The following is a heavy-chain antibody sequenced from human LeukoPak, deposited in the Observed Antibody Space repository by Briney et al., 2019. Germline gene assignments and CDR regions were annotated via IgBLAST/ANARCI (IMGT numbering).Heavy chain of an antibody. CDR2: VSSDGGTK. CDR1: KFTFSNYG. J-gene: IGHJ6*02. Sequence: PGGSLRLSCTASKFTFSNYGMQWVRQAPGKGLEWVAVVSSDGGTKYYADSVKGRFTISRDNSRNTLYLQMNSLRAEDTAVYYCARGKDTAMVNYGMDVWGQGTTVTVSS. V-gene: IGHV3-30*03. CDR3: ARGKDTAMVNYGMDV. D-gene: IGHD5-18*01.